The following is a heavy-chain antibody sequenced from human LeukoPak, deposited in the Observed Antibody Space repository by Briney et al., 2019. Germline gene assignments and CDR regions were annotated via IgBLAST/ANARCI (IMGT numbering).Heavy chain of an antibody. J-gene: IGHJ5*02. CDR1: GYTFTGYY. CDR3: AGEGSSSWSDWFDP. Sequence: GASVKVSCKASGYTFTGYYMHWVRQAPGQGLEWMGWINPNSGGTNYAQKFQGRITMTRDTSISTAYMELSRLRSDDTAVYYCAGEGSSSWSDWFDPWGQGTLVTVSS. D-gene: IGHD6-13*01. V-gene: IGHV1-2*02. CDR2: INPNSGGT.